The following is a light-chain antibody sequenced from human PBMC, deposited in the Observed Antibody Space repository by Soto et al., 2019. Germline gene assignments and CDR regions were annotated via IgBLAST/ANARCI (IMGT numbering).Light chain of an antibody. J-gene: IGLJ2*01. CDR2: DVS. V-gene: IGLV2-11*01. CDR1: SSDVGGYNY. Sequence: QSVLTQPRSVSGSPGQSVTISCTGTSSDVGGYNYVSWYQQHPGKAPKLMIYDVSKRPSGVPDRISGSKSGNTASLTISGLQAEDEADYYCSSYAGSYTFVVFGGGTKLTVL. CDR3: SSYAGSYTFVV.